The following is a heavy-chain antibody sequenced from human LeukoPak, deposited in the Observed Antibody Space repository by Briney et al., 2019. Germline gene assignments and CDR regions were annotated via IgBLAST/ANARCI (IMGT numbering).Heavy chain of an antibody. V-gene: IGHV3-7*05. CDR2: INHNGNVN. CDR3: AKDRAWMATTPGDY. Sequence: GGSLRLSCAASGFTFSSYWMNWARQAPGKGLEWVASINHNGNVNYYVDSVKGRFTISRDNAKNSLYLQMSNLRAEDTAVYYCAKDRAWMATTPGDYWGQGTLVTVSS. D-gene: IGHD5-24*01. J-gene: IGHJ4*02. CDR1: GFTFSSYW.